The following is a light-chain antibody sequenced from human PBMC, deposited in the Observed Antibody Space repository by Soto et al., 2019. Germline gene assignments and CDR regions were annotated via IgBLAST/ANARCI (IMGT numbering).Light chain of an antibody. J-gene: IGLJ2*01. Sequence: SYELTQPPSVSVAPGKTASISCGGNNIGSKGVHWYQQKPGQAPVLVIYSDTDLPPVIPERFSGSNSANLATLTISRVEAGKGAAYYCQVWDIGSALVVFGGGPSSPS. V-gene: IGLV3-21*04. CDR2: SDT. CDR3: QVWDIGSALVV. CDR1: NIGSKG.